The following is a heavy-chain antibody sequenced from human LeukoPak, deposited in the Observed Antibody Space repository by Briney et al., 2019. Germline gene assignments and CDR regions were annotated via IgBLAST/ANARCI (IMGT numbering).Heavy chain of an antibody. CDR2: ISSSNNYI. D-gene: IGHD3-22*01. J-gene: IGHJ4*02. CDR1: GFTFSSYN. V-gene: IGHV3-21*04. CDR3: AKSPDSSGSPYRD. Sequence: GGSLRLSCAASGFTFSSYNMNWVRQAPGKGLEWVSSISSSNNYIYYADSLKGRFTISRDNAKNSLYLQMNSLRAEDTAVYYCAKSPDSSGSPYRDWGQGTLVTVSS.